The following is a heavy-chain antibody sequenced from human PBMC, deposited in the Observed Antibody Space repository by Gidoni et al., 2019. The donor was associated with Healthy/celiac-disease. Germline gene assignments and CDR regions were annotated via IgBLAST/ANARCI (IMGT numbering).Heavy chain of an antibody. CDR3: AKDKAIVVVVAAFDY. Sequence: ELQLLESGGGLVQPGWSLRLSCAASGFTFSSYAMSWVRQAPGKGLEWVSAISGRGGSTYYADSVKGRFTISRDNSKNTLYLQMNSLRAEDTAVYYCAKDKAIVVVVAAFDYWGQGTLVTVSS. D-gene: IGHD2-15*01. CDR2: ISGRGGST. V-gene: IGHV3-23*01. CDR1: GFTFSSYA. J-gene: IGHJ4*02.